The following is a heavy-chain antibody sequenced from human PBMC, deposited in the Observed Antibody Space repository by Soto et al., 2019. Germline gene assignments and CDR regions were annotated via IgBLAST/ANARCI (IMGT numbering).Heavy chain of an antibody. CDR1: GYTFTSYG. CDR2: ISAYNGNT. J-gene: IGHJ6*02. D-gene: IGHD2-8*01. V-gene: IGHV1-18*04. Sequence: ASVKVSCKASGYTFTSYGISWVRQAPGQGLEWMGWISAYNGNTNYAQKLQGRVTMTTDTSTSTAHMELRSLRSDDTAVYYCSHSRPYCTNGVCYTGSSYYYGMDVWGQGTTVTVSS. CDR3: SHSRPYCTNGVCYTGSSYYYGMDV.